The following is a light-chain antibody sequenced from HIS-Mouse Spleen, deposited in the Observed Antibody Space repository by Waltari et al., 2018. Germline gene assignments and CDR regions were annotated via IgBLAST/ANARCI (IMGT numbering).Light chain of an antibody. J-gene: IGLJ3*02. CDR1: SSDVGGYNY. CDR3: SSYTSSSTPWV. V-gene: IGLV2-14*03. Sequence: QSALTQPASVSGSPGQSITISCTGTSSDVGGYNYVSWYQQHPGKAPKLMIYDVSNRPSGVSNRFSGSKPGNTASLTISGLQAEDEADYYCSSYTSSSTPWVFGGGTKLTVL. CDR2: DVS.